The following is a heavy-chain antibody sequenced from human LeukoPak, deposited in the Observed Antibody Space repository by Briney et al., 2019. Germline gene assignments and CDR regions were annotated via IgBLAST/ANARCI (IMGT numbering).Heavy chain of an antibody. CDR1: GFTFSSYS. CDR2: ISSNSSYI. J-gene: IGHJ4*02. CDR3: SRDLPGIY. D-gene: IGHD2-2*01. V-gene: IGHV3-21*01. Sequence: GGSLRLSCAASGFTFSSYSMNWLRQAPGKGLEWVSSISSNSSYIYYADSVKGRFTISRDTAKNSLYLQMNSLRAEDTAVYYFSRDLPGIYWGQGPLVSVSS.